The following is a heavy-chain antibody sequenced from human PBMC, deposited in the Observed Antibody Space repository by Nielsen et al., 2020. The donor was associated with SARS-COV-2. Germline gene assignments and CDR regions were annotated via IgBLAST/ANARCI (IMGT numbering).Heavy chain of an antibody. CDR3: ARGVWAGQQDAFDI. CDR2: ISSSSSYI. CDR1: GFTFSSYS. V-gene: IGHV3-21*01. D-gene: IGHD6-13*01. J-gene: IGHJ3*02. Sequence: GESLKISCAASGFTFSSYSMNWVRQAPGKGLEWVSSISSSSSYIYYADSVKGRFTISRDNAKNSLYLQMNSLRAEDTAVYYCARGVWAGQQDAFDIWGQGTMVTVSS.